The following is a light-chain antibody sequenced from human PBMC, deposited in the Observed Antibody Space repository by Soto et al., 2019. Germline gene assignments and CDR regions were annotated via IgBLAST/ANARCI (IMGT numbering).Light chain of an antibody. V-gene: IGKV1-39*01. CDR1: QTITTY. J-gene: IGKJ1*01. Sequence: DIQMTQSPSSLSASVGDRVTITCRASQTITTYLNWYQQKPGKAHKLLIYGASSLQSGVPSRFTGSGSGTDFILTISSLQPEDSATYHCQQSHSTPWTFGQGTKVEIK. CDR3: QQSHSTPWT. CDR2: GAS.